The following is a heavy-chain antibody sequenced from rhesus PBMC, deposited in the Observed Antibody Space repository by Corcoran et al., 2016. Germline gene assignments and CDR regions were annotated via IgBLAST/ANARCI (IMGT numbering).Heavy chain of an antibody. CDR1: GGSISSSY. J-gene: IGHJ4*01. CDR2: IVGRGSST. CDR3: VREGGQLELPFDY. D-gene: IGHD1-1*01. Sequence: QLQLQESGPGLVKPSETLSVTCAVSGGSISSSYWSWIRQAPGKGLEWIGYIVGRGSSTNSNPSLKGRVTLSVAKSKNQFSLKLSSGTAADTAVYYCVREGGQLELPFDYWGQGVLVTVSS. V-gene: IGHV4-169*02.